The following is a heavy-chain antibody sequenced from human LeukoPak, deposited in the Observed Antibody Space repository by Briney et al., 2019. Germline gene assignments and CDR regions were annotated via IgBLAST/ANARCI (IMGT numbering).Heavy chain of an antibody. CDR1: RDTSSSYA. J-gene: IGHJ5*02. Sequence: GSSVKVSCNDSRDTSSSYAISWVRQAPGQGLEWMGRIIPIFGAANYAQKFQGRFTITADKSTTTVYMELRSLRSEDTAVYYCARKTQAAKPGSLEFDPWGQGTPVTVSS. D-gene: IGHD6-13*01. CDR3: ARKTQAAKPGSLEFDP. CDR2: IIPIFGAA. V-gene: IGHV1-69*06.